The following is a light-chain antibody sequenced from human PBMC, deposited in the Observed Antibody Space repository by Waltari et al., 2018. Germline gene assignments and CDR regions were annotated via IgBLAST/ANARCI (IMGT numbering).Light chain of an antibody. CDR3: QQDDTLPAD. Sequence: TCQASQDIGNVLDWYQRKPGKAPQLLTCEASNLEKGVPSRFAGSGSGTDFTLTITGLEHEDIATYYCQQDDTLPADFGPGTKVSI. CDR2: EAS. J-gene: IGKJ3*01. CDR1: QDIGNV. V-gene: IGKV1-33*01.